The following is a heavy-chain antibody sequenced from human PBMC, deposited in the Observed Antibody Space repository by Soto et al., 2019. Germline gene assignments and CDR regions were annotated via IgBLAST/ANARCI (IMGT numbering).Heavy chain of an antibody. Sequence: SETLSLTCSVSGVSISGSSYYWGWIRQPPGKGLEWIGSIYYSGQTYYNPSLKSRVTISVDRSKNQFSLNLTSVTATDTAFYYCARHGSSWGQGTQVTVSS. CDR2: IYYSGQT. V-gene: IGHV4-39*01. CDR1: GVSISGSSYY. CDR3: ARHGSS. J-gene: IGHJ5*02.